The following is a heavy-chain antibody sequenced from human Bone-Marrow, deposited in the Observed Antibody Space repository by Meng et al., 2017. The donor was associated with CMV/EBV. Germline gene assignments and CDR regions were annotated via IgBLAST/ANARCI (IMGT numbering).Heavy chain of an antibody. D-gene: IGHD3-22*01. CDR3: AREPKIGLGSGYYFPYYYYYGMDV. CDR2: INHSGST. V-gene: IGHV4-34*01. CDR1: GGSFSGYY. J-gene: IGHJ6*02. Sequence: SQTLSLTCAVYGGSFSGYYWSWSRQPPGKGLEWIGEINHSGSTNYNPSLKSRVTISVDTSKNQFSLKLSSVTAADTAVYYCAREPKIGLGSGYYFPYYYYYGMDVWGQGTTVTVSS.